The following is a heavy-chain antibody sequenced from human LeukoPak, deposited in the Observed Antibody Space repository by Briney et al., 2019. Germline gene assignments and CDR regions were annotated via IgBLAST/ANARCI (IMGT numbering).Heavy chain of an antibody. D-gene: IGHD6-19*01. CDR3: AKDIAVAAFYYFDY. CDR1: GFTFDDYV. V-gene: IGHV3-43D*04. CDR2: ISWDGSGP. J-gene: IGHJ4*02. Sequence: GGSLRLSCAASGFTFDDYVMHWVRQAPGKGVEGGSLISWDGSGPSYADSVEGRFTISRDNSKNSLYLQMNSLRAEDTALYYCAKDIAVAAFYYFDYWGQGTLVTVSS.